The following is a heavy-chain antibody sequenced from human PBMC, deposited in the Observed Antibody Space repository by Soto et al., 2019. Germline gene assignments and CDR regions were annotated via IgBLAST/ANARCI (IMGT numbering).Heavy chain of an antibody. Sequence: PSQTLSLTCAISGDSVSNNNAARGWIRQSPSRGLEWLGRTYYRSKWYTDYALSVRSRININPDTSKNQFSLQLTSVTPEDAAVYYCARGNSGLRAFDVWGQGTMVTVSS. CDR2: TYYRSKWYT. V-gene: IGHV6-1*01. J-gene: IGHJ3*01. CDR1: GDSVSNNNAA. CDR3: ARGNSGLRAFDV. D-gene: IGHD6-19*01.